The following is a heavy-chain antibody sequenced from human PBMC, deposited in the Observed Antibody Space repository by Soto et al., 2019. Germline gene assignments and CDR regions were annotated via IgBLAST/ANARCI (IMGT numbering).Heavy chain of an antibody. D-gene: IGHD5-18*01. CDR2: IIPIFGTA. CDR3: ARGRGYSYGSFDY. Sequence: SVKVSCKASGGTFSSYAISWVRQAPGQGLEWVGGIIPIFGTANYAQKFQGRVTITADESTSTAYMELSSLRSEDTAVYYCARGRGYSYGSFDYWGQGTLVTVSS. CDR1: GGTFSSYA. J-gene: IGHJ4*02. V-gene: IGHV1-69*13.